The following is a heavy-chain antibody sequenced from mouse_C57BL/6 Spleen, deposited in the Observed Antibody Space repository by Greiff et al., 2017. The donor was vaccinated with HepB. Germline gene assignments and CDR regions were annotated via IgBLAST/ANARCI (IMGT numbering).Heavy chain of an antibody. CDR3: ARDCGGSPGFAD. D-gene: IGHD1-1*02. V-gene: IGHV1-59*01. J-gene: IGHJ3*01. CDR1: GYTFTSYW. Sequence: QVQLQQPGAELVRPGTSVKLSCKASGYTFTSYWMHWVKQRPGQGLEWIGVIDPSDSYTNYNQKFKGKATLTVDTSSSTAYMQLSSLTSEDSAVCNGARDCGGSPGFADWGQGTLVTVAT. CDR2: IDPSDSYT.